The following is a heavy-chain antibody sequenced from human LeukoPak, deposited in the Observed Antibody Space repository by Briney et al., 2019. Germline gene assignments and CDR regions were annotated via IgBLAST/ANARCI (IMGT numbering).Heavy chain of an antibody. D-gene: IGHD2-21*02. J-gene: IGHJ3*02. CDR2: INPNSGGT. CDR1: GYTFTGYY. V-gene: IGHV1-2*02. Sequence: ASVKVSCKASGYTFTGYYMHWVRQAPGQGLEWMGWINPNSGGTNYVQKFQGRVTMTRDTSISTAYMELSRLRSDDTAVYYCARDSCGGDCYWASNAFDIWGQGTMVTVSS. CDR3: ARDSCGGDCYWASNAFDI.